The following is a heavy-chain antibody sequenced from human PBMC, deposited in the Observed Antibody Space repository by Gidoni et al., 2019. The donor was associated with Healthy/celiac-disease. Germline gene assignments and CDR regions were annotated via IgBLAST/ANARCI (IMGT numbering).Heavy chain of an antibody. CDR3: AKGQYRGGSYYEFDY. CDR2: ISGSGGST. J-gene: IGHJ4*02. CDR1: GFTFSSYA. Sequence: EVQMLESGGGLVQPGRSLRLSCAATGFTFSSYAMSRVRQGPGKGLEWVSAISGSGGSTYYADSVKGRFTISRDNSKNTLYLQMNSLRAEDTAVYYCAKGQYRGGSYYEFDYWVQGTLVTVSS. D-gene: IGHD1-26*01. V-gene: IGHV3-23*01.